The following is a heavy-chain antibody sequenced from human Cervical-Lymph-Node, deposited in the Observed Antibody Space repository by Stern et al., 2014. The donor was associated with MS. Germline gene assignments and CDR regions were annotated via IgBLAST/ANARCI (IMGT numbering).Heavy chain of an antibody. CDR3: ARGVTYCGGDCYGWYFDL. J-gene: IGHJ2*01. CDR2: ISSNGGST. V-gene: IGHV3-64*01. D-gene: IGHD2-21*02. CDR1: GFTFSSYA. Sequence: EVQLVESGGGLVQPGGSLRLSCAASGFTFSSYAMHWVRQAPGKVLEYVSVISSNGGSTYYANSVKGRFTISRDNSKNTLYLHMGSLRVEDMAVYYCARGVTYCGGDCYGWYFDLWGRGTLVTVSS.